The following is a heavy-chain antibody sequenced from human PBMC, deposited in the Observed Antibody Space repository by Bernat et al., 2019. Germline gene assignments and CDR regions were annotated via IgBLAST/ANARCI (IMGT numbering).Heavy chain of an antibody. Sequence: EVQLVESGGGLVKPGGSLRLSCAASGFTFSSYSMNWVRQAPGKGLEWVSSISSSSSYIYYADSVKGRFTISRDNAKNSLYLQMNSLRAEDTAVYYCARVLTGYYYGSGSYPTPTGMDVWGQGTTVTVSS. D-gene: IGHD3-10*01. J-gene: IGHJ6*02. CDR1: GFTFSSYS. V-gene: IGHV3-21*01. CDR2: ISSSSSYI. CDR3: ARVLTGYYYGSGSYPTPTGMDV.